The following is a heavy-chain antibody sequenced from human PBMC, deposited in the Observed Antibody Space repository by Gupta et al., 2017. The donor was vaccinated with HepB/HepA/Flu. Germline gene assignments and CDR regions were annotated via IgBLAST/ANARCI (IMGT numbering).Heavy chain of an antibody. J-gene: IGHJ2*01. D-gene: IGHD1-26*01. CDR2: IKQDRSEK. CDR1: GFSLRNYW. Sequence: VQLVESGGGLVQSGGSLSLPCAASGFSLRNYWMSWARQTPGKGLEWVANIKQDRSEKYFVDSVKGRFTISRDNAKKSVFLQMNSLRAEDTSLYYCARGETYFDLWGRGIVVTVSS. CDR3: ARGETYFDL. V-gene: IGHV3-7*01.